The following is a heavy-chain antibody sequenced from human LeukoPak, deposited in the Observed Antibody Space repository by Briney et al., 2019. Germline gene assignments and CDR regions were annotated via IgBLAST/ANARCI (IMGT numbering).Heavy chain of an antibody. Sequence: ASVKVSCKASGYTFTSYYMHWVRQAPGQGLEWMGIINPSGGSTSYAQKFQGRVTMTRDMSTSTVYMELSGLRSEDTAVYYCARTLTYGGDSRAFDYWGQGTLVTVSS. J-gene: IGHJ4*02. CDR1: GYTFTSYY. CDR2: INPSGGST. D-gene: IGHD4-23*01. CDR3: ARTLTYGGDSRAFDY. V-gene: IGHV1-46*01.